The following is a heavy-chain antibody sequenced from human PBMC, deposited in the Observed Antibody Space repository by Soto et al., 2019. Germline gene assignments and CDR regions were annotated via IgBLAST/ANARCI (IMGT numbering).Heavy chain of an antibody. J-gene: IGHJ6*02. CDR3: AADGGSYFYYYYGMDV. D-gene: IGHD1-26*01. CDR1: GYTYTSYP. CDR2: IVVGSGNT. V-gene: IGHV1-58*01. Sequence: NRSCKASGYTYTSYPVRRVRQARRQRLEWIGWIVVGSGNTNYAQKFQERVTITRDMSTSTAYMELSSLRSEDTAVYYCAADGGSYFYYYYGMDVWGQGTTVTVSS.